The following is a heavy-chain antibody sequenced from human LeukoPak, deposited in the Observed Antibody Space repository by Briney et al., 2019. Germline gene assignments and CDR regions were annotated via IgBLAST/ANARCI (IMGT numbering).Heavy chain of an antibody. V-gene: IGHV1-69*05. J-gene: IGHJ4*02. CDR2: IIPIFGTA. Sequence: GASVKVSCKASGYTFTGYDISWVRQAPGQGLEWMGRIIPIFGTANYAQKFQGRVTITTDESTSTAYMELSSLRSEDTAVYYCARELGTYYYDSSGYYAHFDYWGQGTLVTVSS. CDR3: ARELGTYYYDSSGYYAHFDY. D-gene: IGHD3-22*01. CDR1: GYTFTGYD.